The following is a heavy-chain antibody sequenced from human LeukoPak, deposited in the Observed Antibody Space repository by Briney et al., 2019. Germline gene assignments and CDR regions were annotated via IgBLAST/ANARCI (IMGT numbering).Heavy chain of an antibody. CDR2: IIPIFGTA. CDR3: ARTDYHGSGWYGDSDY. J-gene: IGHJ4*02. D-gene: IGHD6-19*01. CDR1: GGTFSSYA. Sequence: ASVKVSCKASGGTFSSYAISWVRQAPGQGLEWMGRIIPIFGTANYAQKFQGRVTITTDESTSTAYMELSSLRSEDTAVYYCARTDYHGSGWYGDSDYWGQGTLVTVSS. V-gene: IGHV1-69*05.